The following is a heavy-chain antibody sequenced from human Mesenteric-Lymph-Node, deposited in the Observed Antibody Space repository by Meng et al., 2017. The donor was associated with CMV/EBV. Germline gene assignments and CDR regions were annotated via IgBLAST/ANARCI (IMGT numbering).Heavy chain of an antibody. D-gene: IGHD2-2*01. Sequence: ASVKVSCKASGYTFTDYYMHGVRQAPGQGLEWMGWINPKSGGTHYAQKFQGRVSMTRDTSISTAYMELSSLRSDDTAVYYCARDRTAPAAGYDFGGQGTLVTVSS. J-gene: IGHJ4*02. CDR3: ARDRTAPAAGYDF. CDR1: GYTFTDYY. CDR2: INPKSGGT. V-gene: IGHV1-2*02.